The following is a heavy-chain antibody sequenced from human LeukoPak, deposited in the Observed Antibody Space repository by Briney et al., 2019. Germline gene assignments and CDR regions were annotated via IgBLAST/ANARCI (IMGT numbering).Heavy chain of an antibody. CDR3: AREVESWFGDLLSYFDS. V-gene: IGHV4-38-2*02. J-gene: IGHJ4*02. D-gene: IGHD3-10*01. Sequence: SETLSLTCSVSGFSIGTGYSWGWIRQPPGKGLEWIGTIYHRGNTYYNPSLMSRVTISLDASKNQFSLRLTSVTAADTALYYCAREVESWFGDLLSYFDSWGQGTQVTVSS. CDR1: GFSIGTGYS. CDR2: IYHRGNT.